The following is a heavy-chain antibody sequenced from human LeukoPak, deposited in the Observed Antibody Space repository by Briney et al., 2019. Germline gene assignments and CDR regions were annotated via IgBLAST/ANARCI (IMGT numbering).Heavy chain of an antibody. J-gene: IGHJ5*02. Sequence: PSETLSLTCTVSGGSISSYYWNWIRQPAGKGLEWIGRIHTSESTFYNPSLKSRVTMSVDTSKNQFSLKLTSVTAADTAVYYCAGDRGGDYGCFDPWGQGTLVTVSS. CDR1: GGSISSYY. CDR2: IHTSEST. V-gene: IGHV4-4*07. D-gene: IGHD4-17*01. CDR3: AGDRGGDYGCFDP.